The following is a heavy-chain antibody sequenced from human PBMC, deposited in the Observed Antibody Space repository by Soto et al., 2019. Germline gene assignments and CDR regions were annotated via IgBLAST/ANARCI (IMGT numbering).Heavy chain of an antibody. CDR3: ARDLVPNWFDP. CDR1: GFTFSSYG. Sequence: GGSLRLSCAASGFTFSSYGMHWVRQAPGKGLEWVAVIWYDGSNKYYADSVKGRFTISRDNSKNTLYLQMNSLRAEDTAVYYCARDLVPNWFDPWGQGTLVTVSS. CDR2: IWYDGSNK. J-gene: IGHJ5*02. V-gene: IGHV3-33*01. D-gene: IGHD2-2*01.